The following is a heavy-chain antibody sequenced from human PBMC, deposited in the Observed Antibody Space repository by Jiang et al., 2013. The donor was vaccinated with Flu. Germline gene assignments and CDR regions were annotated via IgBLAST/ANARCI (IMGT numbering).Heavy chain of an antibody. CDR1: GGSFSSHG. J-gene: IGHJ6*02. D-gene: IGHD1-26*01. V-gene: IGHV1-69*01. Sequence: AEVKKPGSSVKISCKASGGSFSSHGIGWVRQAPGQGLEWMGGIMPVFGTANYAQKFQGRVTITADASTSTISMELRSLRFEDTAIYYCAREKKVGGHYGMDVWGQGTTVTVSS. CDR2: IMPVFGTA. CDR3: AREKKVGGHYGMDV.